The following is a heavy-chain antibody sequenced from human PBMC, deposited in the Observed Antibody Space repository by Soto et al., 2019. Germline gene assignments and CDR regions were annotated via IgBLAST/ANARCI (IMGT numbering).Heavy chain of an antibody. Sequence: GGSLRLSCEASGLVFSSFWRSWVRQAPGKGLEWVAYIKQDGSEKYYVDSVKGRFTISRDNPKSSLYLQMNNLRAEDTAVYYCARGHKGLEVWGQGTTVTVYS. J-gene: IGHJ6*02. CDR3: ARGHKGLEV. CDR2: IKQDGSEK. CDR1: GLVFSSFW. V-gene: IGHV3-7*01.